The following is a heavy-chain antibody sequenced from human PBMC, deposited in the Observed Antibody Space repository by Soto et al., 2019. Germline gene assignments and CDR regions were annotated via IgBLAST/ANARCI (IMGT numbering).Heavy chain of an antibody. J-gene: IGHJ4*02. CDR3: ARIQGCSGGSCYLPHDC. D-gene: IGHD2-15*01. V-gene: IGHV2-26*01. CDR1: GFSLSNARMG. Sequence: QVTLKESGPVLVKPTETLTLTCTVSGFSLSNARMGVSWIRQPPVKALDWLAHIFSNDEKSYSTSLKSRLTISKDTSKSQVVLTRTNMDPVDTATYYCARIQGCSGGSCYLPHDCWGQGTLVTVSS. CDR2: IFSNDEK.